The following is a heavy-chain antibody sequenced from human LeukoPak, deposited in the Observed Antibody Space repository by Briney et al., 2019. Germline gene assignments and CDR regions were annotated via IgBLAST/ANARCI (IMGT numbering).Heavy chain of an antibody. V-gene: IGHV3-7*01. J-gene: IGHJ4*02. D-gene: IGHD2-15*01. CDR2: IKQDGSEK. Sequence: GGSLRLSCAASGFIFSRYWMSWVRQAPGKGLEWVANIKQDGSEKYYVDSVKGRFTISRDNAKNSLYLQMNSLRAEDTAVYYCARDPCSGGSCTLYYFDYWGQGTLVTVSS. CDR3: ARDPCSGGSCTLYYFDY. CDR1: GFIFSRYW.